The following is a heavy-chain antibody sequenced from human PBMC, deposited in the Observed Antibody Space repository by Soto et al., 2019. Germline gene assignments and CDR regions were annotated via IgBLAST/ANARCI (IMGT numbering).Heavy chain of an antibody. CDR2: ISVYKGNT. V-gene: IGHV1-18*01. CDR3: ERDWDGSGLYYFDY. CDR1: GYNFINYG. Sequence: GASVKVSCKASGYNFINYGISWVLQAPGQGLEWMGWISVYKGNTNYAQKLQGRVSMTTDTSTSTAYMELRSLRSDDTAVYYCERDWDGSGLYYFDYRGLCALGSVSS. J-gene: IGHJ4*02. D-gene: IGHD3-10*01.